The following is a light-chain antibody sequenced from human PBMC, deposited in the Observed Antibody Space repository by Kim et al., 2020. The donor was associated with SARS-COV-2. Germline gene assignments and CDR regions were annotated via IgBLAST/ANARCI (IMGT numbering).Light chain of an antibody. CDR2: GAF. CDR1: QSVSSSY. CDR3: QQYGSSIT. J-gene: IGKJ3*01. V-gene: IGKV3-20*01. Sequence: LSPGERATLSCRASQSVSSSYLAWYQQKRGLAPRLLIYGAFSRATGIPDRFSGSGSGTVFTLTISRLEPEDFAVYYCQQYGSSITFGPGTKVDIK.